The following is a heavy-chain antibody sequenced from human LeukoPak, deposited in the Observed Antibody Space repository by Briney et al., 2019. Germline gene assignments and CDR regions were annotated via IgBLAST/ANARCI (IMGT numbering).Heavy chain of an antibody. Sequence: GRSLRLSCAASGFTFSNYGMHWVRQAPGKGLEWVAFIWHDGSNKYYADSVKGRFTISRDNSKNTMYLQMNSLRAEDTAVYYCVRVGGNELPDATTPTWFDPWAQGPLVTVSS. D-gene: IGHD2-2*01. CDR3: VRVGGNELPDATTPTWFDP. CDR1: GFTFSNYG. V-gene: IGHV3-33*01. CDR2: IWHDGSNK. J-gene: IGHJ5*02.